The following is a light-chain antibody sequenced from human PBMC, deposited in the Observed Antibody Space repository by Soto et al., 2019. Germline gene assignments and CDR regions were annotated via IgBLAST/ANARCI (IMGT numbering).Light chain of an antibody. J-gene: IGLJ2*01. CDR2: SNS. Sequence: QSVLTQPPSASGTPGQRVTISCSGSSSNIGGNTVNWYQQLPGTAPKLLIYSNSQRPSGVPDRFSGSKSGTSASLAIVGLQAEDEADYYCAAWDDSLNGVVFGGGTKLTVL. CDR1: SSNIGGNT. CDR3: AAWDDSLNGVV. V-gene: IGLV1-44*01.